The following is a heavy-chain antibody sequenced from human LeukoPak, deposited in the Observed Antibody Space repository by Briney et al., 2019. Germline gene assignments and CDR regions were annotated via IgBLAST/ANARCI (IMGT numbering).Heavy chain of an antibody. D-gene: IGHD3-10*01. CDR2: IWYDGSNK. J-gene: IGHJ4*02. Sequence: GGSLRLSCAASGFTVSGNYMSWVRQAPGKGLEWVAVIWYDGSNKYYADSVKGRLTISRDNSKNTLYLQMNSLRAEDTAVYYCTRDGGSGSYYRFDYWGQGTLVSVSS. V-gene: IGHV3-33*08. CDR1: GFTVSGNY. CDR3: TRDGGSGSYYRFDY.